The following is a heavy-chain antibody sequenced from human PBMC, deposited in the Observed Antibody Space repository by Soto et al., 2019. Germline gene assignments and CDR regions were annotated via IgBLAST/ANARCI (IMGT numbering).Heavy chain of an antibody. CDR3: ARDDPKASNYSVAFFDY. CDR1: GFTFSDYW. J-gene: IGHJ4*02. V-gene: IGHV3-7*04. CDR2: INLDGSEK. D-gene: IGHD4-4*01. Sequence: PGGSLRLSCAASGFTFSDYWMSWVRQTPGKGLEWVGNINLDGSEKYYAGFVKGRFTFSRDNVKNSLYLQMSSLRAEDTAVYYCARDDPKASNYSVAFFDYCGQGT.